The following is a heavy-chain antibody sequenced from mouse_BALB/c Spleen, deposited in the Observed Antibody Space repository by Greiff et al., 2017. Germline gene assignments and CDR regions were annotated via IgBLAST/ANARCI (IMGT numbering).Heavy chain of an antibody. CDR1: GYSFTSYY. CDR2: IFPGSGNT. V-gene: IGHV1-66*01. J-gene: IGHJ4*01. Sequence: QVQLQQSGPELVKPGASVKISCKASGYSFTSYYIHWVKQRPGQGLEWIGWIFPGSGNTKYNEKFKGKATLTADTSSSTAYMQLSSLTSEDSAVYFCARPSRARDYAMDYWGQGTSVTVSS. D-gene: IGHD3-1*01. CDR3: ARPSRARDYAMDY.